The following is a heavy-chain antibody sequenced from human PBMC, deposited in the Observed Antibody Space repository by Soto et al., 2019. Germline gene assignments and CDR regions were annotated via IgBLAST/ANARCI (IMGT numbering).Heavy chain of an antibody. D-gene: IGHD6-6*01. CDR1: GFTFSRYA. CDR3: AKKEYRSSPDWLDP. CDR2: ISGGGDST. J-gene: IGHJ5*02. Sequence: EVQLLESGGGLVQPGGSLRLSCAASGFTFSRYAMSWVRQAPGKGLEWVSAISGGGDSTYYADSVKGRFTISRDNSKNTLYLQMNSLRAEDTAVYYCAKKEYRSSPDWLDPWGQGTLVTVSS. V-gene: IGHV3-23*01.